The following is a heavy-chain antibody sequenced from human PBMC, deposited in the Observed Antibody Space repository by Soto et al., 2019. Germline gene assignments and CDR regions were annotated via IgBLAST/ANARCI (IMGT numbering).Heavy chain of an antibody. J-gene: IGHJ4*02. Sequence: GASVKVSCKASGYTFTHFYITWVRQAPGQGLEWMGAISPHNFNTNYAQKFRCRVTLTTEKSTNTAYMDLRSLTSDDTAVYYCARDEGGYDILTGYYKAHHFDYWGQGVPVTVSS. V-gene: IGHV1-18*01. CDR2: ISPHNFNT. D-gene: IGHD3-9*01. CDR1: GYTFTHFY. CDR3: ARDEGGYDILTGYYKAHHFDY.